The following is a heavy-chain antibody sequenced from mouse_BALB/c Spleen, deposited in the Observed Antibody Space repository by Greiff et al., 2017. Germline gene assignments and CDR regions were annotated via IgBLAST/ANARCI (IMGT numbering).Heavy chain of an antibody. J-gene: IGHJ4*01. D-gene: IGHD1-1*01. V-gene: IGHV1-7*01. CDR3: ARRDGSFYYYAMDY. CDR1: GYTFTSYW. CDR2: INPSTGYT. Sequence: QVQLKESGAELAKPGASVKMSCKASGYTFTSYWMHWVKQRPGQGLEWIGYINPSTGYTEYNQKFKDKATLTADKSSSTAYMQLSSLTSEDSAVYYCARRDGSFYYYAMDYWGQGTSVTVSS.